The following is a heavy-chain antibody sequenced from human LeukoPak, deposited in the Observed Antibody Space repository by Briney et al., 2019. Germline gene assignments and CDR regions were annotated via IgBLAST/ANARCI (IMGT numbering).Heavy chain of an antibody. J-gene: IGHJ5*02. CDR1: GYTFTSYG. CDR3: AGQGGYAWSWFDP. CDR2: ISPYNGNT. Sequence: ASVKDSCKASGYTFTSYGIGWVRQAPGQGLEWMGWISPYNGNTKYAQKFQGRVIMTTDTSTNTVYMELRSLTSDETAVYYCAGQGGYAWSWFDPWGQGTLVTVSS. V-gene: IGHV1-18*01. D-gene: IGHD3-3*01.